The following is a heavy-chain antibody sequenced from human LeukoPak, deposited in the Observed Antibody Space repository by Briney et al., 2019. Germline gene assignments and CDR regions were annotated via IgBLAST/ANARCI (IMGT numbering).Heavy chain of an antibody. J-gene: IGHJ6*02. CDR3: ARPDSNYYGMDV. CDR1: GGSVSSGSYY. D-gene: IGHD6-13*01. Sequence: SETLSLTCTVSGGSVSSGSYYWSWIRQPPGKGLEWIGYIYYSGSTNYNPSLKSRVTISVDTSKNQFSLKLSSVTAADTAVYYCARPDSNYYGMDVWGQGTTVTVSS. V-gene: IGHV4-61*01. CDR2: IYYSGST.